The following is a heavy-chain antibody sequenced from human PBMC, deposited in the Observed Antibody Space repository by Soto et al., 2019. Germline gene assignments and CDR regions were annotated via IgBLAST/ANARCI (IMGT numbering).Heavy chain of an antibody. Sequence: QMQLVQSGPEVKKPGTSVKVSCKASGFTFTSSAVQWVRQARGQRLEWIGWIVVGSGNTNYAQKFQERVTITRDMSTSTAYMELSSLRSEDTAVYYCAAERWAYGDSIVDYWGQGTLVTVSS. J-gene: IGHJ4*02. V-gene: IGHV1-58*01. CDR1: GFTFTSSA. D-gene: IGHD4-17*01. CDR2: IVVGSGNT. CDR3: AAERWAYGDSIVDY.